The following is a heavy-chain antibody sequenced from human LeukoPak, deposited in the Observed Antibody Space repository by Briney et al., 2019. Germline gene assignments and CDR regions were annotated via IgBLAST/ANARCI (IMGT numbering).Heavy chain of an antibody. CDR3: ARDSSGYYYY. Sequence: SETLSLTCTVSGGSISSYYWSWIRQPPGKGLEWIGYIYYSGSTNYNPSLKSRVTISVDTSKNQFSLKLSSVTAADTAVYYCARDSSGYYYYWGQGTLVTVSS. V-gene: IGHV4-59*12. CDR2: IYYSGST. J-gene: IGHJ4*02. CDR1: GGSISSYY. D-gene: IGHD3-22*01.